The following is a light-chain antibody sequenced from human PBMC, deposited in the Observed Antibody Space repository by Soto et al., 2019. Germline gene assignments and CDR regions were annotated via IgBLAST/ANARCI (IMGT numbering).Light chain of an antibody. CDR3: RQYGNSLS. V-gene: IGKV3D-20*01. J-gene: IGKJ4*01. CDR2: DAS. Sequence: IVLTQSPATLSLSPGETATLSCGASQSVPANYLAWYQQKPGLAPRLLIYDASRRATGIPAGRSGSGSGTDFTSTITRLVPEDFAVYECRQYGNSLSVGGRTKVEIK. CDR1: QSVPANY.